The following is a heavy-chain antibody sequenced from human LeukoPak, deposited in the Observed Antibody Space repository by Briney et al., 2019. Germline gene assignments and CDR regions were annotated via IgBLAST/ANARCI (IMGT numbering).Heavy chain of an antibody. V-gene: IGHV3-23*01. D-gene: IGHD1-26*01. J-gene: IGHJ3*02. CDR1: GFTFSSYG. CDR3: ARDGDSGSYRWEAFDI. Sequence: GGSLRLSCAASGFTFSSYGMSWVRQAPGKGLEWVSAISGSGGGTYYADSVKGRFTISRDTSKYTLYLHMNSLRAEDTAVYYCARDGDSGSYRWEAFDIWGQGTMVTVSS. CDR2: ISGSGGGT.